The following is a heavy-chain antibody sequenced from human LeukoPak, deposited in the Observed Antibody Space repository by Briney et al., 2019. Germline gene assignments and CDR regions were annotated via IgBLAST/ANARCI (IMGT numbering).Heavy chain of an antibody. CDR1: GGSISSYY. CDR3: ARVRWYGGNSGEFDY. Sequence: KPSETLSLTCTVSGGSISSYYWSWIRRPPGKGLEWIGYIYYSGSTNYNPSLKSRVTISVDTSKNQFSLKLSSVTAADTAVYYCARVRWYGGNSGEFDYWGQGTLVTVSS. J-gene: IGHJ4*02. CDR2: IYYSGST. D-gene: IGHD4-23*01. V-gene: IGHV4-59*01.